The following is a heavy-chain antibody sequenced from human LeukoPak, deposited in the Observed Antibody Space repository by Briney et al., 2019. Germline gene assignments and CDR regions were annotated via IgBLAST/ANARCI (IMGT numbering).Heavy chain of an antibody. CDR3: ARDHPGSDAFDI. J-gene: IGHJ3*02. Sequence: SETLSLTCTVSGGSISSYYWSWIRRPPGKGLEWIGYIYYSGSTNYNPSLKSRVTISVDTSKNQFSLKLSSVTAADTAVYYCARDHPGSDAFDIWGQGTMVTVSS. CDR1: GGSISSYY. V-gene: IGHV4-59*01. CDR2: IYYSGST.